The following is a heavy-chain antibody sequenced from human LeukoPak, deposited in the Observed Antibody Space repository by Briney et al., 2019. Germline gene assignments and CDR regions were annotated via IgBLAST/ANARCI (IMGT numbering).Heavy chain of an antibody. V-gene: IGHV3-48*03. CDR2: IIGSGDTI. CDR3: VREAAATLFDY. Sequence: GGSLRLSCSASGFTFSSYEMNWVRQAPGKGLEWISYIIGSGDTIYYADSVKGRFTISRDNAKNSLSLQMSSLKAEDTAVYYCVREAAATLFDYWGQGTLVTVSS. D-gene: IGHD1-26*01. CDR1: GFTFSSYE. J-gene: IGHJ4*02.